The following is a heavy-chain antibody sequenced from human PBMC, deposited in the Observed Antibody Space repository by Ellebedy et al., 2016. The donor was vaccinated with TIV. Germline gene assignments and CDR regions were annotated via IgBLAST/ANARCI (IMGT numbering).Heavy chain of an antibody. Sequence: ASVKVSCXASKYTFTVYSIHWVRQAPGQGLEWMGRIHPKNGGTNYALKFQGRVTMTRDMSIGTAYMELSRLRSDDTAVYYCARETEQMGYDYWGQGTLVTVSS. J-gene: IGHJ4*02. V-gene: IGHV1-2*06. D-gene: IGHD6-13*01. CDR3: ARETEQMGYDY. CDR2: IHPKNGGT. CDR1: KYTFTVYS.